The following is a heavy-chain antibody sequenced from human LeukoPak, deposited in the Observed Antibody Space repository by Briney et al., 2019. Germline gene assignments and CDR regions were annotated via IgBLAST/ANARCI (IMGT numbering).Heavy chain of an antibody. V-gene: IGHV1-18*01. CDR3: ARGGYYDILTGYYADYMDV. Sequence: GESLKISCKASGYTFTSYGISWVRQAPGQGLEWMGWISAYNGNTNYAQKLQGRVTMTTDTSTSTAYMELSSLRSEDTAVYYCARGGYYDILTGYYADYMDVWGKGTTVTISS. CDR1: GYTFTSYG. J-gene: IGHJ6*03. CDR2: ISAYNGNT. D-gene: IGHD3-9*01.